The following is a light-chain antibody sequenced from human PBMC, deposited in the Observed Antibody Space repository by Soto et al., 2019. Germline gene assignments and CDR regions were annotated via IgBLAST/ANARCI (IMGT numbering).Light chain of an antibody. CDR1: QSVRNNY. CDR2: DAS. J-gene: IGKJ4*01. Sequence: EIVLTQSPGTLSVSPGERATLSCRASQSVRNNYLAWYQQKPGQAPRLLIYDASSRATGIPDRFSGGGSETDITLTISRLEPEDFAVYYCQQFSSYPLTFGGGTKVDI. CDR3: QQFSSYPLT. V-gene: IGKV3-20*01.